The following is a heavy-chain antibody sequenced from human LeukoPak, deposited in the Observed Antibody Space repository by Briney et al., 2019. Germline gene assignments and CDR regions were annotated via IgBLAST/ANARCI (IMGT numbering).Heavy chain of an antibody. CDR2: IRYDGSNK. Sequence: GGSLRLSCAASGFTFSSYGMHWVRQAPGKGLEWVAFIRYDGSNKYYADSVKGRFTISGDNSKNTLYLQMNSLRAEDTAVYYCARDQRWLQLSAFDIWGQGTMVTVSS. J-gene: IGHJ3*02. CDR1: GFTFSSYG. V-gene: IGHV3-30*02. D-gene: IGHD5-24*01. CDR3: ARDQRWLQLSAFDI.